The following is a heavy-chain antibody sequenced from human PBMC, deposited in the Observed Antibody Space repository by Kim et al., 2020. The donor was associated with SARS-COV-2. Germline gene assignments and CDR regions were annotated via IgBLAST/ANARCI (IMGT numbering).Heavy chain of an antibody. Sequence: VAGRFTIARDNSKNTLYRQMNSLRTEDTALYYCVKEAAFTTIVVDYYFDYWGQGTQVTVS. D-gene: IGHD3-22*01. CDR3: VKEAAFTTIVVDYYFDY. J-gene: IGHJ4*02. V-gene: IGHV3-30*02.